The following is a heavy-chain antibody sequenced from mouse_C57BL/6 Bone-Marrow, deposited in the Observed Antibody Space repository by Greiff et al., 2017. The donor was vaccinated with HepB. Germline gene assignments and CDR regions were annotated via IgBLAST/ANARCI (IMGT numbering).Heavy chain of an antibody. Sequence: VQLQQPGTELVKPGASVKLSCKASGYTFTSYWMHWVKQRPGQGLEWIGNINPGNGGTNYNEKFKSKATLTVDKSSSTAYMQLSSLTSEDSAVYYCARSRLRRYWYFDVWGTGTTVTVSS. CDR1: GYTFTSYW. V-gene: IGHV1-53*01. J-gene: IGHJ1*03. D-gene: IGHD2-4*01. CDR2: INPGNGGT. CDR3: ARSRLRRYWYFDV.